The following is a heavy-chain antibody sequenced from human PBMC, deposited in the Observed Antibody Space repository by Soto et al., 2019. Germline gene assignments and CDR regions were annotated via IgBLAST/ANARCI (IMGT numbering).Heavy chain of an antibody. V-gene: IGHV1-69*13. CDR1: GGTFSSYA. CDR3: ARAADYDFWSGYYTDYYYGMDV. D-gene: IGHD3-3*01. J-gene: IGHJ6*02. Sequence: SVNVSCKASGGTFSSYAISWVRQAPGQGLEWMGGIIPIFGTANYAQKFQGRVTITADESTSTAYMELSSLRSEDTAVYYCARAADYDFWSGYYTDYYYGMDVWGQGTTVTVSS. CDR2: IIPIFGTA.